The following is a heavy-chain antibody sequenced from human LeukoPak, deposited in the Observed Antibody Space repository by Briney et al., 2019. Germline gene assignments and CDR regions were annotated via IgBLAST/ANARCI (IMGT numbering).Heavy chain of an antibody. Sequence: GGSLRLSCAASGFTFSGYSMNWVRQAPGKGLEWVSSISNSGSYTYYVDSVKGRFFISRDNAKNSTFLQMNSLRAEDTAVYYCVRDHRRHFDWLSYFQHWGQGTLAAVSA. CDR2: ISNSGSYT. CDR3: VRDHRRHFDWLSYFQH. D-gene: IGHD3-9*01. J-gene: IGHJ1*01. V-gene: IGHV3-21*01. CDR1: GFTFSGYS.